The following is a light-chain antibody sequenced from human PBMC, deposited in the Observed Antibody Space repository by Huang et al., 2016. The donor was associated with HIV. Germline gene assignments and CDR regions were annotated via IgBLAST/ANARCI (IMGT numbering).Light chain of an antibody. CDR3: QQYDSYSRT. CDR1: QSISSW. J-gene: IGKJ1*01. V-gene: IGKV1-5*03. CDR2: KAS. Sequence: DIQMTQSPSTLSASVGDRVTITCRASQSISSWLAWYQQKPWKAPKLLFHKASSLDIGIPSSFSGRGSGTAFTLTISNLQPDDFATYYCQQYDSYSRTFGQGTKVEIK.